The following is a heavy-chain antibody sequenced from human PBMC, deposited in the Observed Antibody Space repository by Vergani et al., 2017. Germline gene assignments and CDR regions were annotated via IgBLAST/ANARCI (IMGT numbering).Heavy chain of an antibody. D-gene: IGHD3-10*01. CDR2: IIPIFGTA. Sequence: QVQLVQSGAEVKKPGSPVKVSCKASGGTFSSLAISWVRQAPGQGLEWMGGIIPIFGTANYAQKFQGRVTITADESTSTAYMELSSLRSEDTAVYYCEGWGFGGKYYYYYMDVWGKGTTVTVSS. CDR1: GGTFSSLA. V-gene: IGHV1-69*01. J-gene: IGHJ6*03. CDR3: EGWGFGGKYYYYYMDV.